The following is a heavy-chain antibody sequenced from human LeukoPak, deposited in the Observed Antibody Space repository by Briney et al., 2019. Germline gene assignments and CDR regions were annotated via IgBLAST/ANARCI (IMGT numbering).Heavy chain of an antibody. D-gene: IGHD2-2*01. V-gene: IGHV3-23*01. CDR1: GFTFSSYA. Sequence: GGSLRLSCAASGFTFSSYAMSWVRQAPGKGLEWVSAISGSGGGTYYADSVKGRFTISRDNSKNTLYLQMNSLRAEDTAVYYCAKSDFIVVVPAAMYYWGQGTLVTVSS. J-gene: IGHJ4*02. CDR3: AKSDFIVVVPAAMYY. CDR2: ISGSGGGT.